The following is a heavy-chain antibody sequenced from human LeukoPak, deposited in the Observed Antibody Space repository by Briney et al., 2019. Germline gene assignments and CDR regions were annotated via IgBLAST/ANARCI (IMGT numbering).Heavy chain of an antibody. D-gene: IGHD3-10*01. Sequence: PETLSLTCTVSGGSTINYFRSWIRQPAGKGLEWIGHIYTSGTTHYNPSLNNRVTISLDTSKSQFSLHLNSVTAADTAVYYCARAEGSGSGAYTLDYWGQGILVTVSS. J-gene: IGHJ4*02. CDR2: IYTSGTT. CDR3: ARAEGSGSGAYTLDY. V-gene: IGHV4-4*07. CDR1: GGSTINYF.